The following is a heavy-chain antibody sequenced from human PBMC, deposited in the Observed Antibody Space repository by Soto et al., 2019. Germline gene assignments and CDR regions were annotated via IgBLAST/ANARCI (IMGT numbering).Heavy chain of an antibody. CDR3: ARVREGEGYCSSTICAYFDY. CDR1: GGTFSSYT. D-gene: IGHD2-2*01. Sequence: QVQLVQSGAEVKKPGSSVKVSCKASGGTFSSYTISWVRQAPGQGLEWMGRIIPILGIANYAQKFQGRVTITADKSTSTAYMKLSSLRSEDTAVYYCARVREGEGYCSSTICAYFDYWGQGTLVTVSS. V-gene: IGHV1-69*02. CDR2: IIPILGIA. J-gene: IGHJ4*02.